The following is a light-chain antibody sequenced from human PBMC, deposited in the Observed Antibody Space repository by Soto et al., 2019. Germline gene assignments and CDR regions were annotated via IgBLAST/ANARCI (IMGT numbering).Light chain of an antibody. V-gene: IGKV3-20*01. CDR2: GAS. CDR1: QSLSRGQ. J-gene: IGKJ2*01. Sequence: EIVLTQSPGTLSLSPGERATLSCRASQSLSRGQLVWYQQKPGQAPRLLIYGASSRATGIPDRFSGSGSGTDFTLTISRLEPEDFAIYYCQQYGTSLPHTFGRGTKLQIK. CDR3: QQYGTSLPHT.